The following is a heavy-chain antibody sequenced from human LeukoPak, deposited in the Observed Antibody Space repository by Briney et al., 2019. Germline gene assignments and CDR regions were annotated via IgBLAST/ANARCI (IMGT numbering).Heavy chain of an antibody. V-gene: IGHV3-30*18. CDR1: GFTFSSYG. J-gene: IGHJ6*04. Sequence: PGRSLRLSCAASGFTFSSYGMHWVRQAPGKGLEWVAVISYDGSNKYYADSVKGRFTISRDNSKNTLYLQINSLRAEDTAVYYCAKDEKEGYGYGYGSYYYGMDVWGKGTTVTVSS. D-gene: IGHD5-18*01. CDR3: AKDEKEGYGYGYGSYYYGMDV. CDR2: ISYDGSNK.